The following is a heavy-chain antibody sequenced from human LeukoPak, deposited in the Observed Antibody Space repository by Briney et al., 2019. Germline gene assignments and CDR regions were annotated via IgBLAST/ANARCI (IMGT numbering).Heavy chain of an antibody. CDR3: ATVGDNGGYYPFDY. CDR2: IYYSGNT. D-gene: IGHD4-17*01. Sequence: NASETLSLTCTVSGGPISRNNFFWGWIRQPPGKGLEWIGSIYYSGNTYYNPSLKSRLTIAVDTSRNQFSLKMSSVTAADTAVYYCATVGDNGGYYPFDYWGQGILVTVSS. V-gene: IGHV4-39*01. CDR1: GGPISRNNFF. J-gene: IGHJ4*02.